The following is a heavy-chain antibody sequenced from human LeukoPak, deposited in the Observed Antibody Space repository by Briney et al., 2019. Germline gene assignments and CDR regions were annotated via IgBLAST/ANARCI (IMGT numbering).Heavy chain of an antibody. V-gene: IGHV3-7*01. D-gene: IGHD4-11*01. CDR2: IKQDGSEK. CDR1: GFTFSSYW. CDR3: ARDVSDDYSNIRDLDY. Sequence: PGGSLRLSCAASGFTFSSYWMSWVRRAPGKGLEWVANIKQDGSEKYYVDSVKGRSTISRDNAKNSLYLQMNSLRAEDTAVYYCARDVSDDYSNIRDLDYWGQGTLVTVSS. J-gene: IGHJ4*02.